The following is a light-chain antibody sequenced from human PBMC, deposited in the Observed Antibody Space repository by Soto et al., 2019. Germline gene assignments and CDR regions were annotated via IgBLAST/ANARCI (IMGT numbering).Light chain of an antibody. CDR3: SSYTSSSTL. CDR1: SSDVGGYNY. Sequence: QSALTQPASVSGSPGQSITISCTGTSSDVGGYNYVSWYQQPPGKAPKLMIYDVSNRPSGVSNRFSGSKSGNTASLTISGLQAEDEAYYYCSSYTSSSTLFGAGTKLTVL. V-gene: IGLV2-14*01. CDR2: DVS. J-gene: IGLJ1*01.